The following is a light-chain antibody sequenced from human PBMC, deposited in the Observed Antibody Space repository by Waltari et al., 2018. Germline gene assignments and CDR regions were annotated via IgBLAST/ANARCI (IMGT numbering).Light chain of an antibody. CDR1: SNDVGAYNY. CDR3: SSYTTTTTVI. V-gene: IGLV2-14*03. CDR2: DVT. J-gene: IGLJ2*01. Sequence: QSALTQPASVSGSPGQSITISCTGTSNDVGAYNYVYWYQQHPGKPPKLIIYDVTARPSGVSYLFTGSKSGETASLTISGLQAEDEADYYCSSYTTTTTVIFGGGTKLTVL.